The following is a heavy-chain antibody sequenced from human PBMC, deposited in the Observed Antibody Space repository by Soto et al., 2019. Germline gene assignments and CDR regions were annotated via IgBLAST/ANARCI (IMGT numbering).Heavy chain of an antibody. CDR3: ARDPWDAGGVTLDY. V-gene: IGHV1-2*02. Sequence: GASVKVSCKPSGYTFTNYFIQWLRQAPGQGLEWMGWINPNDGGTNYAQKFQGRVAVTSDTSISTAYMELSSLTSDDTAVYYCARDPWDAGGVTLDYWGQGTLVTVSS. D-gene: IGHD1-26*01. J-gene: IGHJ4*02. CDR1: GYTFTNYF. CDR2: INPNDGGT.